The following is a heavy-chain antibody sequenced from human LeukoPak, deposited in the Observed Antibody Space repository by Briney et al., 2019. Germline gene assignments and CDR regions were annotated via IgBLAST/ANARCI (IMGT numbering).Heavy chain of an antibody. CDR2: INHSGST. D-gene: IGHD2-15*01. CDR3: ARVVVAATDWFDP. Sequence: SETLSLTCAVYGGSFSGYYWSWIRQPPGKGLEWIGEINHSGSTNYNPSLKSRVTISLDTSKNQFSLKLSSVTAADTAVYYCARVVVAATDWFDPWGLGTLVTVPS. J-gene: IGHJ5*02. V-gene: IGHV4-34*01. CDR1: GGSFSGYY.